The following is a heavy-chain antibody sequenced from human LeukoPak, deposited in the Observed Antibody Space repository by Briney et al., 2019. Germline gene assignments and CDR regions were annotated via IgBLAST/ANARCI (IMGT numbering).Heavy chain of an antibody. J-gene: IGHJ4*02. V-gene: IGHV1-2*02. CDR3: ARVSSGWLEFDY. CDR1: GYTFTGYY. CDR2: INPNSGGT. D-gene: IGHD6-19*01. Sequence: ASVKVSCKASGYTFTGYYMHWVRQAPGQGLEWMGWINPNSGGTNYAQKFQGRVTMTRDTSISTAYMELSRLRPDDTAVYYCARVSSGWLEFDYWGQGTLVTVSS.